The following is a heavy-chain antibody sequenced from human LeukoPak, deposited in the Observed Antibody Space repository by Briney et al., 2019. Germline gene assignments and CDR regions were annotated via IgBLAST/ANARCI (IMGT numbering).Heavy chain of an antibody. CDR2: IYHIGNT. J-gene: IGHJ4*02. D-gene: IGHD4-17*01. CDR3: ARVQTTVLNPAV. Sequence: ASQTLSLTCTVSGYSITIGYYWGWIRQPPGKGLEWIGSIYHIGNTYYNPPLKIQFPIQIDPPKNQFSLHLRSVTAADPPLYYFARVQTTVLNPAVWGLGTQVSVSS. CDR1: GYSITIGYY. V-gene: IGHV4-38-2*02.